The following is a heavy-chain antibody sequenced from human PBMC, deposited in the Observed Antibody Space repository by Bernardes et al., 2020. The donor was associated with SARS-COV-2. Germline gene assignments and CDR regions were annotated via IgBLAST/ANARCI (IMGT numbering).Heavy chain of an antibody. CDR1: GGSISSYY. J-gene: IGHJ4*02. Sequence: SETLSLTCTVSGGSISSYYWSWIRQPPGKGLEWIGYIYYSGSTNYNPSLKSRVTISVDTSKNQFSLKLSSVTAADTAVYYCARDRHEGLAAAHSFDYWGQGTLVTVSS. D-gene: IGHD2-15*01. CDR3: ARDRHEGLAAAHSFDY. V-gene: IGHV4-59*01. CDR2: IYYSGST.